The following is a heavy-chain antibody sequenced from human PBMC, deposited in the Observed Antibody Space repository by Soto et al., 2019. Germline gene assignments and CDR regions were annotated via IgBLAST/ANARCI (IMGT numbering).Heavy chain of an antibody. J-gene: IGHJ4*02. Sequence: EVQLVESGGGLVQPGGSLKLSCAASGFIFSGSAVHWVRQASGKGLEWVGRILSKAGNYATAYPASMKGRFTISRDDSENTALLQMNSPKTEDTAVYYCIRGGSPYYYDYWGQGTLVAVSS. V-gene: IGHV3-73*01. CDR1: GFIFSGSA. CDR3: IRGGSPYYYDY. CDR2: ILSKAGNYAT.